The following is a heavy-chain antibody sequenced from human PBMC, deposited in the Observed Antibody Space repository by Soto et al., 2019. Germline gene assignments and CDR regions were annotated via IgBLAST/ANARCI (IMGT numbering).Heavy chain of an antibody. CDR1: GYTFTSYA. CDR3: ARGYSSGWVDY. Sequence: ASVKVSCKASGYTFTSYAMHWVRQAPGQRLEWMGWINAGNGNTKYSQKFQGRVTITRDTSASTAYMELSSLRSEDTAVCYCARGYSSGWVDYWGQGTLVTVSS. D-gene: IGHD6-19*01. CDR2: INAGNGNT. J-gene: IGHJ4*02. V-gene: IGHV1-3*01.